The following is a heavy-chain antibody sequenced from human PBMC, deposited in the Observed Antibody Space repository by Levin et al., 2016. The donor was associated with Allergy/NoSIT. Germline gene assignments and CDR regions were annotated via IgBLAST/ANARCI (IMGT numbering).Heavy chain of an antibody. Sequence: KVSCKGSGYSFTSYWIGWVRQMPGKGLEWMGIIYPGDSDTRYSPSFQGQVTISADKSISTAYLQWSSLKASDTAMYYCARHGDGQWLVQDIWGQGTMVTVSS. CDR1: GYSFTSYW. CDR2: IYPGDSDT. CDR3: ARHGDGQWLVQDI. V-gene: IGHV5-51*01. J-gene: IGHJ3*02. D-gene: IGHD6-19*01.